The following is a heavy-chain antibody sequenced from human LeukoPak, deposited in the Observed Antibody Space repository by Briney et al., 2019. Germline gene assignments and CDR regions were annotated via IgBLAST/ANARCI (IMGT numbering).Heavy chain of an antibody. Sequence: SETLSLTCTVSGGSISGYYWNWIRQPPGKGLEWIGYIFYSGSTNYNPSLKSRVTISVDTSKNQFSLKLNSVTAADTAVYYCARGRPIDYWGQGTLVTVSS. CDR2: IFYSGST. V-gene: IGHV4-59*01. CDR3: ARGRPIDY. J-gene: IGHJ4*02. CDR1: GGSISGYY.